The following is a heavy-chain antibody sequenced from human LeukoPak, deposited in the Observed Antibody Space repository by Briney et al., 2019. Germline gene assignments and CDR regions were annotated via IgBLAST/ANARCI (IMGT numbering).Heavy chain of an antibody. Sequence: PGGSLRLSCAASGFTFSSYGMHWVRQAPGKGLEWVAVISYDGSNKYYADSVKGRFTISRDDAKNSLYQQMNSLRAEDTAVYYCARSVADGAFDIWGQGTMVTVSS. D-gene: IGHD6-19*01. CDR3: ARSVADGAFDI. CDR2: ISYDGSNK. J-gene: IGHJ3*02. V-gene: IGHV3-30*03. CDR1: GFTFSSYG.